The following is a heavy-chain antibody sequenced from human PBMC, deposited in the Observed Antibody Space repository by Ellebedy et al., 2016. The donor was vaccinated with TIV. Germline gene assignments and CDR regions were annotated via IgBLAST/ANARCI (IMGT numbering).Heavy chain of an antibody. D-gene: IGHD6-19*01. V-gene: IGHV4-61*01. CDR1: SGSVSSGRYY. J-gene: IGHJ4*02. CDR3: ARRDVRSGGSFLFDH. Sequence: SETLSLTXTVSSGSVSSGRYYWSWIRQSPGKGLEWIGYIYHTGTTNYNPSLKSRVTISVDTSKNQFSLELRSVTAADTAVYYCARRDVRSGGSFLFDHWGQGTLVTVSS. CDR2: IYHTGTT.